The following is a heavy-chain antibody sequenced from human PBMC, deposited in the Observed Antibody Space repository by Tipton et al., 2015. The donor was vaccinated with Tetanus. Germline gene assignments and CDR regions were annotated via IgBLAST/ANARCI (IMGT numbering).Heavy chain of an antibody. Sequence: TLSLTCNVSSGSINSHYWGWVRQPPGKGLGWIGFLSFTGNARSNPSLKSRVTMSVDRSKNHFSLKVNSVTPADTAMYYCTRVVFGGGSYSSDFWGQGTLVTVSS. V-gene: IGHV4-59*11. D-gene: IGHD1-26*01. CDR3: TRVVFGGGSYSSDF. CDR1: SGSINSHY. J-gene: IGHJ4*02. CDR2: LSFTGNA.